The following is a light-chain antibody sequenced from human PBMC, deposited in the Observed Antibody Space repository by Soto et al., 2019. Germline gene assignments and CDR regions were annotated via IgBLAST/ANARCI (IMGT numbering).Light chain of an antibody. V-gene: IGKV1-27*01. CDR3: QKYNSAPLT. CDR2: TAS. J-gene: IGKJ4*01. Sequence: IQMTQSPSTLSASVGDRVTITCRASQSISSYLNWYQQKPGKPPKLLIYTASTLQSGVPSRCSGSGSGTDFTLTISSLQPEDVAVYYCQKYNSAPLTFGGGTKVDIK. CDR1: QSISSY.